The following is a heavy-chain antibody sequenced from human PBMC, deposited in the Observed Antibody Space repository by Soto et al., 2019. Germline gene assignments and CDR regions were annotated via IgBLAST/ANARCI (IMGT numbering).Heavy chain of an antibody. D-gene: IGHD3-3*01. Sequence: SETLSLTCTVSGGSISSGGYYWSWIRQHPGKGLEWIGYIYYSGSTYYNPSLKSRVTISVDTSKNQFSLKLSSVTAADTAVYYCARDQRSPRTVFGVVKAPGDYYYMDVWGKGTTVTVSS. J-gene: IGHJ6*03. V-gene: IGHV4-31*03. CDR1: GGSISSGGYY. CDR3: ARDQRSPRTVFGVVKAPGDYYYMDV. CDR2: IYYSGST.